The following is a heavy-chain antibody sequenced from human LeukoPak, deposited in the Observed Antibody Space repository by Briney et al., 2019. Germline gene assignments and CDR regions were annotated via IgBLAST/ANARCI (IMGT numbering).Heavy chain of an antibody. CDR1: GFTFNNYG. J-gene: IGHJ6*03. D-gene: IGHD6-19*01. CDR3: ARESIAVAGSLYYYMDV. Sequence: GGSLRLSCAGSGFTFNNYGIHWVRQAPGKGLEWVAVISFDGSDKYYADSVKGRFTISRDHSKNTLYLQMNSLRTEDTAVYYCARESIAVAGSLYYYMDVWGKGTTVTISS. CDR2: ISFDGSDK. V-gene: IGHV3-30*03.